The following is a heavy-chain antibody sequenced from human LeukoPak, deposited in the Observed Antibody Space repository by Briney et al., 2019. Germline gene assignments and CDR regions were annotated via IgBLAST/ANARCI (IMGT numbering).Heavy chain of an antibody. CDR2: INHSGST. CDR1: GGSFSGYY. J-gene: IGHJ4*02. Sequence: SETLSLTCAVYGGSFSGYYWSWIRQPPGKGLEWIGEINHSGSTNYNPSLKSRVTISVGTSKNQFSLKLSSVTAADTAVYYCARGRGSSWPTIFDYGGQGTLVTVS. V-gene: IGHV4-34*01. D-gene: IGHD6-13*01. CDR3: ARGRGSSWPTIFDY.